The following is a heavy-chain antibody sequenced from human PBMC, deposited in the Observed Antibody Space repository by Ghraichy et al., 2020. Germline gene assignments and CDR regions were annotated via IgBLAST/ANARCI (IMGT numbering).Heavy chain of an antibody. CDR1: GGSFSDYY. D-gene: IGHD2-15*01. CDR3: VRGGWWLFDP. V-gene: IGHV4-34*01. Sequence: SETLSLTCSVYGGSFSDYYWTWIRQPPGKGLEWIAEINHSGSTNYNPSLKSRVTISVDTSKNQFSLKLSSVTAADTAVYYCVRGGWWLFDPWGQGTLVTVSS. CDR2: INHSGST. J-gene: IGHJ5*02.